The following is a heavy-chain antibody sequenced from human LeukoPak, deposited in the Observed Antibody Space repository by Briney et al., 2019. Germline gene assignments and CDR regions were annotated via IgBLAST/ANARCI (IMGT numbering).Heavy chain of an antibody. D-gene: IGHD2-21*02. CDR1: GFIVSSNY. Sequence: GGSLRLSCAASGFIVSSNYMSWVRQAPGKGLQWVSVIYSGGSTYYADSVKGRFTISTDNSKNTPYLQMNSLRAEDTAVYYCARENPATARLFDYWGQGNLVTVSS. CDR2: IYSGGST. V-gene: IGHV3-53*01. CDR3: ARENPATARLFDY. J-gene: IGHJ4*01.